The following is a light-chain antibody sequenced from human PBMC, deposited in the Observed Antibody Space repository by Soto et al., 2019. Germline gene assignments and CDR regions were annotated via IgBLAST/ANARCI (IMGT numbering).Light chain of an antibody. CDR3: QHYDSSSPWT. CDR1: QSISYF. J-gene: IGKJ1*01. CDR2: DAS. Sequence: DIQMTQSPSTLSASIGDRVTITCRASQSISYFLAWYQQKPGKAPNPLIYDASSLESGAPSRFSGSGSGTHFTLPIYSLQPDDFATYYCQHYDSSSPWTFGQGTKV. V-gene: IGKV1-5*01.